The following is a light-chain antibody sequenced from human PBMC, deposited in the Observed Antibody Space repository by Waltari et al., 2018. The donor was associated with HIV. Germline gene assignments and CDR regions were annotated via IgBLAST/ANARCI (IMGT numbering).Light chain of an antibody. V-gene: IGLV1-40*01. CDR1: TSNIGANYD. CDR3: QSYDSGLNGPV. Sequence: QSVLTQPPSVSGAPGQRVIISCTGNTSNIGANYDVHWYLHLPGRAPNRLMVVNDNRPSGVPARFSGSKSGASASLAITKLQAEDEAVYYCQSYDSGLNGPVFGGGTKLTVL. J-gene: IGLJ2*01. CDR2: VND.